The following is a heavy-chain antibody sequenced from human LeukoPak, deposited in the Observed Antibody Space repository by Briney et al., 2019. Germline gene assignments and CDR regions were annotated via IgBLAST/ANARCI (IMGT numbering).Heavy chain of an antibody. V-gene: IGHV4-59*11. D-gene: IGHD6-19*01. CDR2: IYASGSA. J-gene: IGHJ4*02. CDR1: GGSFSGHY. CDR3: AREAPGGSGWTYFDY. Sequence: PSETLSLTCAVSGGSFSGHYWDWIRQPPGKGLEWIGYIYASGSANYHPSLKSRVTISLDTSENHVSLRLTSVTAEDTAVYYCAREAPGGSGWTYFDYWGQGSLVTVSS.